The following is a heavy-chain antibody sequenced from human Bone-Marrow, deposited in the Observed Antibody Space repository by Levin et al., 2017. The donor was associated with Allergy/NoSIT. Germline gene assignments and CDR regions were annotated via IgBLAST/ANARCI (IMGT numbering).Heavy chain of an antibody. CDR2: IYYSGST. CDR1: GGSISSYY. Sequence: LSQTLSLTCTVSGGSISSYYWSWIRQPPGKGLEWIGYIYYSGSTNYNPSLKSRVTISVDTSKNQFSLKLSSVTAADTAVYYCARESLRGRNWFDPWGQGTLVTVSS. J-gene: IGHJ5*02. D-gene: IGHD5/OR15-5a*01. CDR3: ARESLRGRNWFDP. V-gene: IGHV4-59*01.